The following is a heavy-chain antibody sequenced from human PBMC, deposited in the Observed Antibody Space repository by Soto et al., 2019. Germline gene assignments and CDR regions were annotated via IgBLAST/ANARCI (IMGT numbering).Heavy chain of an antibody. V-gene: IGHV3-30*18. CDR3: AKGHILVVTADLFDY. J-gene: IGHJ4*02. CDR1: GFTFSSYG. D-gene: IGHD2-21*02. Sequence: QVQLVESGGGVVQPGRSLRLSCAASGFTFSSYGMHWVRQAPGKGLEWVAVISYDGSNKYYADSVKGRFTISRDNSKNTLYLQMNSLRAEDTAVDYWAKGHILVVTADLFDYWGQGTLVTVS. CDR2: ISYDGSNK.